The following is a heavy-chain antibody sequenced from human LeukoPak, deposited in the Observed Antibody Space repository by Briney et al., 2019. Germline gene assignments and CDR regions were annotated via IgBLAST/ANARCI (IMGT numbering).Heavy chain of an antibody. CDR3: ARGVDDILTGYYGGGMDV. Sequence: SVLVYFMASPRNISTYAISWLRQPPGQRLAWLGGIIPIFGTANYAQKFQGRVTITADESTSTAYMELSSLRSEDTAVYYCARGVDDILTGYYGGGMDVWGKGTTVTVSS. CDR2: IIPIFGTA. V-gene: IGHV1-69*13. J-gene: IGHJ6*04. D-gene: IGHD3-9*01. CDR1: PRNISTYA.